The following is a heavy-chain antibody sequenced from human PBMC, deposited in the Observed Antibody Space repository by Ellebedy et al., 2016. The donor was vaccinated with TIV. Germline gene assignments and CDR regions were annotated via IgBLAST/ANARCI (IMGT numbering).Heavy chain of an antibody. CDR2: INPNSGGT. V-gene: IGHV1-2*04. Sequence: AASVKVSCKASGYTFTGYYMHWVRQAPGQGLEWMGWINPNSGGTNYARKFQGWVTMTRDTSISTAYMELSRLRSDDTAVYYCARKVKGDYYDSSGYYYIDAFDIWGQGTMVTVSS. CDR1: GYTFTGYY. J-gene: IGHJ3*02. CDR3: ARKVKGDYYDSSGYYYIDAFDI. D-gene: IGHD3-22*01.